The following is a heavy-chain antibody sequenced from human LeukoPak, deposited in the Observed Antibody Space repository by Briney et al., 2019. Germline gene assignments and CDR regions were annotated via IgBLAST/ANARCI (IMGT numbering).Heavy chain of an antibody. CDR1: GFSFSTYA. CDR3: AKDLREYSSSSDYFDY. D-gene: IGHD6-6*01. V-gene: IGHV3-23*01. Sequence: GGSLRLSCAASGFSFSTYAMSWVRQAPEKGLEGVAGISGSGGSTYNADSVKGRFTISRDNSKNTLYLQMYSLRAEDTAVYYCAKDLREYSSSSDYFDYWGQGTLVTVSS. J-gene: IGHJ4*02. CDR2: ISGSGGST.